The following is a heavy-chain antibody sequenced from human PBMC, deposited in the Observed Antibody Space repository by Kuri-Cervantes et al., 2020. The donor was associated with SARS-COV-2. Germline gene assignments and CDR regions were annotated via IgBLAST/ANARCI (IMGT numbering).Heavy chain of an antibody. CDR3: ARGSNYDFWSGYSTLDY. V-gene: IGHV4-61*01. CDR1: GGSISSSSYY. D-gene: IGHD3-3*01. Sequence: ESLKISCTVSGGSISSSSYYWSWIRQPPGKGLEWIGYIYYSGSTNYNPSLKSRVTISVDTSKNQFSLKLSSVTAADTAVYYCARGSNYDFWSGYSTLDYWGQGTLVTVSS. J-gene: IGHJ4*02. CDR2: IYYSGST.